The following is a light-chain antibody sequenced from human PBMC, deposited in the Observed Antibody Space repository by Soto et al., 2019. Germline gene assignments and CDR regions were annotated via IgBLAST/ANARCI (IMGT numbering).Light chain of an antibody. CDR3: MLSYRGDYV. V-gene: IGLV7-46*01. J-gene: IGLJ1*01. CDR2: DTS. Sequence: QAVVTQEPSVTVAPGGTVTLTCGSSSGAVTTGHYPYWFQLKPGQVPRPLIYDTSNKFSWTPVRFSGSPLGGKAALTLSGAQPEDEADYYCMLSYRGDYVFGPGTKVTVL. CDR1: SGAVTTGHY.